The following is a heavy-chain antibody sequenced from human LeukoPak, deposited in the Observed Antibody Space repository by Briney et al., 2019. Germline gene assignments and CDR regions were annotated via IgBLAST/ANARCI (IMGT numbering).Heavy chain of an antibody. CDR2: IKSDGST. V-gene: IGHV3-74*01. Sequence: GGSLRLSCAASGFTFSTYWMHWVRHAPGKGLVWVSRIKSDGSTNYADSVKGRFTISRDNAKNTVSLQMNRLRPEDTGVYYCARAPSEIGGYYPEYFRHWGQGTLVTVSS. D-gene: IGHD3-22*01. CDR1: GFTFSTYW. J-gene: IGHJ1*01. CDR3: ARAPSEIGGYYPEYFRH.